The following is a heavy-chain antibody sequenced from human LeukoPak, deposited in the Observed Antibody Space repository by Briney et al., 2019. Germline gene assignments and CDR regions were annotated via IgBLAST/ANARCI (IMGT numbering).Heavy chain of an antibody. V-gene: IGHV4-59*01. CDR2: IGYSGST. Sequence: SEPLSLTWTGSGSSISSYYCSWIRQTPGKRLEWIGHIGYSGSTTYNPSLKSRVTMSVDASKRQFSRKLSSVAAADTAVYYCASRSSIWSGYQDTLYYFDSWGQGTLVTVS. D-gene: IGHD3-3*01. CDR3: ASRSSIWSGYQDTLYYFDS. CDR1: GSSISSYY. J-gene: IGHJ4*02.